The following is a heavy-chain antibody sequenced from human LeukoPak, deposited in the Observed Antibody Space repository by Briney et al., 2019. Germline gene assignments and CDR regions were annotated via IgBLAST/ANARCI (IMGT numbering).Heavy chain of an antibody. J-gene: IGHJ4*02. CDR2: ISAYNGNT. CDR1: GYTFTSSG. V-gene: IGHV1-18*01. Sequence: ASVKVSCKASGYTFTSSGISWVRQAPGQGLEWMGWISAYNGNTNYAQKLQGRVTMTTDTSTSTAYMELRSLRPDDTAVYYCARVRQSITIFGVVAYYFDYWGQGTLVTVSS. CDR3: ARVRQSITIFGVVAYYFDY. D-gene: IGHD3-3*01.